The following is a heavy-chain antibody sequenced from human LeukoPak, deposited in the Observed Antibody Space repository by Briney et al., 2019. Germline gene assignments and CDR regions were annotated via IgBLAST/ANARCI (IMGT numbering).Heavy chain of an antibody. Sequence: PSETLSLTCTVSGGSISSSSYYWGWIRQPPGKGLEWVGSIYYSGSTYYNPSLKRRVTISVDTSKNQFSLTLSSVTAADTAVYYCARGPLSSSWYSVRGPRPSYFDYWGQGTLVTVSS. D-gene: IGHD6-13*01. J-gene: IGHJ4*02. CDR1: GGSISSSSYY. V-gene: IGHV4-39*07. CDR3: ARGPLSSSWYSVRGPRPSYFDY. CDR2: IYYSGST.